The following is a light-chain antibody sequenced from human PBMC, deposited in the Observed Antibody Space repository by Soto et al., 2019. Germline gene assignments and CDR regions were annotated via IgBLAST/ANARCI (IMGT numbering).Light chain of an antibody. CDR2: GAS. Sequence: EIVMTQSPATQSVSPGERGTLSCRASQSFSSNLAWYQQKPGQAPRLLIYGASSRATGIPARFSGSGSGTEFTLTISSLQSEDFAVYYCQQYNNWPWTFGQGTKVEIK. V-gene: IGKV3-15*01. CDR1: QSFSSN. CDR3: QQYNNWPWT. J-gene: IGKJ1*01.